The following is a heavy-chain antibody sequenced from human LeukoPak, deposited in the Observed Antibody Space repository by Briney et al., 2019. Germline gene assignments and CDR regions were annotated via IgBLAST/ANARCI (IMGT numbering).Heavy chain of an antibody. CDR1: GFVFSNYW. J-gene: IGHJ4*02. V-gene: IGHV3-7*01. D-gene: IGHD4/OR15-4a*01. Sequence: PGGSLRLSCVASGFVFSNYWMGWVRQAPGKGLEWVANIKEDGGETYYVDSVKGRFTISRDNAKNSLDLQMNSLRDEDTAVYDCARRKEVQTTFDYWGQGTLVTVSS. CDR2: IKEDGGET. CDR3: ARRKEVQTTFDY.